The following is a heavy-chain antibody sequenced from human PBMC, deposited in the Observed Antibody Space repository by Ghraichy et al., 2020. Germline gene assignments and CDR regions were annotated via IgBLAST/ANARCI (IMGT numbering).Heavy chain of an antibody. CDR2: ISSSSSYI. CDR1: GFTFSSYS. Sequence: GESLNISCAASGFTFSSYSMNWVRQAPGKGLEWVSSISSSSSYIYYADSVKGRFTISRDNAKNSLYLQMNSLRAEDTAVYYCARDGGVAVVVPADYYGMDVWGQGTTVTVSS. V-gene: IGHV3-21*01. J-gene: IGHJ6*02. CDR3: ARDGGVAVVVPADYYGMDV. D-gene: IGHD2-2*01.